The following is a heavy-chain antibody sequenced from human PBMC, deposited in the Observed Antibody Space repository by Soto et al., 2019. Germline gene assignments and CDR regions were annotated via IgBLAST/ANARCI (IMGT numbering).Heavy chain of an antibody. Sequence: SVKVSCKASGGTFSSYAISWVRQAPGQGLEWMGGIIPILGIANYAQKFQGRVTITADKSTSTAYMELSSLGSEDTAVYYCASGYDSSGPDAFDIWGQGTMVTVSS. CDR2: IIPILGIA. CDR3: ASGYDSSGPDAFDI. D-gene: IGHD3-22*01. V-gene: IGHV1-69*10. J-gene: IGHJ3*02. CDR1: GGTFSSYA.